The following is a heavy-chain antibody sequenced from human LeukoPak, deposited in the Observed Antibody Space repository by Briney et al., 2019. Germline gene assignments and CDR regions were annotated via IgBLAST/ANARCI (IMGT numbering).Heavy chain of an antibody. CDR2: IRYDGSNK. CDR1: GFTFSSYG. J-gene: IGHJ4*02. D-gene: IGHD2-2*01. V-gene: IGHV3-30*02. Sequence: GGSLRLSCAAPGFTFSSYGMHWVRQAPGKGLEWVAFIRYDGSNKYYADSVKGRFTISRDNSKNTLYLQMNSLRAEDTAVYYCAKDYSAAHDYWGQGTLVTVSS. CDR3: AKDYSAAHDY.